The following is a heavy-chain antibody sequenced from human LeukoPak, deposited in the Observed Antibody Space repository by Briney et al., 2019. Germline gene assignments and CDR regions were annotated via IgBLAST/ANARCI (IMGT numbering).Heavy chain of an antibody. CDR1: GFTFSTYS. V-gene: IGHV3-43D*03. Sequence: GGSLRLSCAASGFTFSTYSIHWVRQAPGKGLEWVSLISWDGGSTYYADSVKGRFTISRDNSKNSLYLQMNSLRAEDTALYYCAKDKYYYDSSGRGPLDYWGQGTLVTVSS. CDR3: AKDKYYYDSSGRGPLDY. CDR2: ISWDGGST. J-gene: IGHJ4*02. D-gene: IGHD3-22*01.